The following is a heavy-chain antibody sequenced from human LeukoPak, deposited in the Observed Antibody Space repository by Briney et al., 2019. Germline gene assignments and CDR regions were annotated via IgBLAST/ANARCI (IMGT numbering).Heavy chain of an antibody. D-gene: IGHD3-10*01. J-gene: IGHJ4*02. Sequence: PGGSLRLFCAASGFTFSSHAMSWVRQAPGKGLEWVSAISGSGGSTYYADSVKGRFTISRDNSKNTLYLQMNSLRAEDTAVYYCAKSVQLLWFGESSPGYWGQGTLVTVSS. CDR3: AKSVQLLWFGESSPGY. CDR1: GFTFSSHA. V-gene: IGHV3-23*01. CDR2: ISGSGGST.